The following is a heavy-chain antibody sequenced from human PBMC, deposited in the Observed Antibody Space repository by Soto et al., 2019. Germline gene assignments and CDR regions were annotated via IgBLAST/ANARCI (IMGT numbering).Heavy chain of an antibody. CDR2: IYYSGST. J-gene: IGHJ5*02. CDR3: ARHAKYDSSGYLHNWFDP. Sequence: ETLSLTCTVSGGSISSSSYYWGWIRQPPGKGLEWIGSIYYSGSTYYNPSLKSRVTISVDTSKNQFSLKLSSVTAADTAVYYCARHAKYDSSGYLHNWFDPWGQGTLVTVSS. D-gene: IGHD3-22*01. CDR1: GGSISSSSYY. V-gene: IGHV4-39*01.